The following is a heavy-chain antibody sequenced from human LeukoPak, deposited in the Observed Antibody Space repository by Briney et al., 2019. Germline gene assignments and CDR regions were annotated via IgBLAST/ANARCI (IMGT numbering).Heavy chain of an antibody. CDR1: GGSFSGYY. V-gene: IGHV4-34*01. J-gene: IGHJ4*02. CDR3: ASIEWLQSTDPARFDY. CDR2: INHSGST. Sequence: PSETLSLTCAVYGGSFSGYYWSWIRQPPGKGLEGCGEINHSGSTNDNPSLKRGVTISVETYKNQFSLKLSSVTAADTAVYYCASIEWLQSTDPARFDYWGQGTLVTVSS. D-gene: IGHD5-12*01.